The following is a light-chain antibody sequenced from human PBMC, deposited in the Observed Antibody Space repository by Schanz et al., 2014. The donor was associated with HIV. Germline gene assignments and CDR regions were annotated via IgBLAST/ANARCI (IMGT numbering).Light chain of an antibody. CDR2: DVT. CDR1: SSDVGGYNY. V-gene: IGLV2-14*01. J-gene: IGLJ3*02. CDR3: CSCTNTNTWV. Sequence: QSALTQPASVSGSPGQSITISCTGTSSDVGGYNYVSWYQQHPGKAPKLMIYDVTNRPSGVSDRFSGSMSGNTASLTISGXQAEDEADYYCCSCTNTNTWVFGGGTKLTVL.